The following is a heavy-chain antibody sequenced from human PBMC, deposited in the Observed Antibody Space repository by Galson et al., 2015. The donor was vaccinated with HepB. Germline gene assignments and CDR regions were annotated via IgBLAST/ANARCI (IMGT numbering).Heavy chain of an antibody. V-gene: IGHV3-43*01. CDR3: AKAWDSKTYYYYYAMDV. Sequence: SLRLSCAASGFTFDDYTMHWVRQAPGKGLEWVSLISWDGGSTHYADSVKGRFTISRDNSKNSLYLQTNSLRTEDSAFYYCAKAWDSKTYYYYYAMDVWGQGTTVTVSS. CDR1: GFTFDDYT. J-gene: IGHJ6*02. CDR2: ISWDGGST. D-gene: IGHD3-22*01.